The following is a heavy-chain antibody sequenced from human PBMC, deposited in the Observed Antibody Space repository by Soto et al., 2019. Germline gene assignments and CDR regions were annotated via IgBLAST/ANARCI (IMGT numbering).Heavy chain of an antibody. CDR2: IYNSGSI. V-gene: IGHV4-4*02. CDR1: GGSVSSGNW. Sequence: SETLSLTCAVSGGSVSSGNWWSWVRQSPGKGLERIGQIYNSGSINYNPSLKSLVTISVVKSKNQFSLKLSSVTAADMAVYYCARHVENYYHSSPTGQSDFRGQGTLVTVSS. D-gene: IGHD3-22*01. J-gene: IGHJ4*02. CDR3: ARHVENYYHSSPTGQSDF.